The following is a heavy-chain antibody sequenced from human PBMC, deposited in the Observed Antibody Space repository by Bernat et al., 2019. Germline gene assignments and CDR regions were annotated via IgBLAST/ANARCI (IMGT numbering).Heavy chain of an antibody. CDR3: AKEKHSNTYYYVVDFDY. J-gene: IGHJ4*02. CDR2: ISGSGGSK. Sequence: EVQLLESGGGLVQPGGSLRISCAASGFTFSRYAMSWVRQAPGKGLEWVSAISGSGGSKNYEDSVKGRFTISRDNSKNTLYLHMNSLRAEDTAEYYCAKEKHSNTYYYVVDFDYWGQGTLVTVSS. CDR1: GFTFSRYA. D-gene: IGHD3-22*01. V-gene: IGHV3-23*01.